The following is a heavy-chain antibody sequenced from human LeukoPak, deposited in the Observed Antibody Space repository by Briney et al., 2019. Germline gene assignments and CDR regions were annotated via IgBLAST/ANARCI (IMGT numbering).Heavy chain of an antibody. V-gene: IGHV4-38-2*02. D-gene: IGHD3-10*01. CDR3: ARDLSRGLYGSGSDWFDP. J-gene: IGHJ5*02. CDR2: IYHSGST. CDR1: GYSISSGYY. Sequence: PSETLSLTCTVSGYSISSGYYWGWIRQPPGKGLEWIGSIYHSGSTYYNPSLKSRVTISVDTSKNQFSLKLSSVTAADTAVYYCARDLSRGLYGSGSDWFDPWGQGTLVTVSS.